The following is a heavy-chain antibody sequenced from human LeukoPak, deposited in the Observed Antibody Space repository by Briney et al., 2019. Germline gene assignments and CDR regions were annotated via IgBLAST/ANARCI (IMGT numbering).Heavy chain of an antibody. CDR1: GYTFTDYY. D-gene: IGHD2-2*01. J-gene: IGHJ4*02. Sequence: SVKVSCKASGYTFTDYYMHWVRQAPGQGFEWMRWINPNDGDTNYAQKFQGRVTMTRDTSISTAHMEVSRLRSDDTAVYYCARANFLYCSSSTCLFDYWGQGTLVTVSS. V-gene: IGHV1-2*02. CDR2: INPNDGDT. CDR3: ARANFLYCSSSTCLFDY.